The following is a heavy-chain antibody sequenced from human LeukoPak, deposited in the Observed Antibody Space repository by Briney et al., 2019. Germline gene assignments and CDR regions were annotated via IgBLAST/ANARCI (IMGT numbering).Heavy chain of an antibody. D-gene: IGHD3-3*01. V-gene: IGHV3-30*02. CDR1: GFTFSSYG. Sequence: PGGSLRLSCAASGFTFSSYGMNWVRQAPGKGLEWVAFIRYDGSNKYYADSVKGRFTISRDNSKNTLYLQMNSLRAEDTAVYYCVKATRGITIFGVVTDGYYFDYWGQGTLVTVSS. CDR3: VKATRGITIFGVVTDGYYFDY. CDR2: IRYDGSNK. J-gene: IGHJ4*02.